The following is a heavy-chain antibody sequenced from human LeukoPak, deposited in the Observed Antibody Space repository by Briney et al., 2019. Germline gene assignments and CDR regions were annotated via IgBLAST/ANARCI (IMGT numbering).Heavy chain of an antibody. D-gene: IGHD6-13*01. CDR2: IYHSGST. Sequence: SETLSLTCTVSGGSISSSSYYWGWIRQPPGKGREWIGTIYHSGSTYYNPSLKSRVTISVDTSKNQFSLKLSSVTAADTAVYYCARDTIAPNDAFDVWGQGTMVTVSS. CDR3: ARDTIAPNDAFDV. J-gene: IGHJ3*01. V-gene: IGHV4-39*07. CDR1: GGSISSSSYY.